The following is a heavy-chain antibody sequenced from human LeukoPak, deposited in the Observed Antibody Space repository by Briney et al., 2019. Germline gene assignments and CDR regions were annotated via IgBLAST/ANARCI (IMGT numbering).Heavy chain of an antibody. Sequence: HPGGSLRLSCAASGFTFSSYAMSWVRQAPGKGLEWVSAISGSGGSTYYADSVKGRFTISRDNSKNTLYLQMNSLRAEDTAVYYCAKDRARLGELSSPFDYWGQGTLVTVSS. CDR3: AKDRARLGELSSPFDY. CDR2: ISGSGGST. V-gene: IGHV3-23*01. D-gene: IGHD3-16*02. CDR1: GFTFSSYA. J-gene: IGHJ4*02.